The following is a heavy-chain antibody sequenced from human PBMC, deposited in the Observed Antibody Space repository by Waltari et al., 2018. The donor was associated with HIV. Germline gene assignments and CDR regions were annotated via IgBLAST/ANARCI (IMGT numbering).Heavy chain of an antibody. Sequence: QVQLVQSGAAVKKPGASVKVSCKASGYTFTNYYLHWVRQAPGQGLEWMGIINPTGGSTSYAQKFQDRVTMSRDTSTSTVYMDLSSLRSEDTAVYYCARAQQQLVVGGMDVWGQGTTVTVSS. D-gene: IGHD6-13*01. CDR3: ARAQQQLVVGGMDV. J-gene: IGHJ6*02. CDR2: INPTGGST. CDR1: GYTFTNYY. V-gene: IGHV1-46*01.